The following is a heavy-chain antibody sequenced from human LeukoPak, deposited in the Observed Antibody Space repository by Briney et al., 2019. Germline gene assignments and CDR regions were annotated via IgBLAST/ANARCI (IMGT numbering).Heavy chain of an antibody. D-gene: IGHD4-11*01. CDR2: IYSGGST. V-gene: IGHV3-66*02. CDR1: GFPVNSNY. J-gene: IGHJ4*02. CDR3: ARETSVTTGGGLFDY. Sequence: GGSLSLSCAASGFPVNSNYMSWVPQAPGKGLEWVSVIYSGGSTYYADPVKGRFTISRDNSKNTLYLQMNSLRAEDTAVYYCARETSVTTGGGLFDYWGQGTLVTVSS.